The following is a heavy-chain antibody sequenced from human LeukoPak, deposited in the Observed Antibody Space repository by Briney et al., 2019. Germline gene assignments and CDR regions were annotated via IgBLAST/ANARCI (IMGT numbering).Heavy chain of an antibody. Sequence: ASVKVSCKASGYIFTSYYMHWVRQAPGQGLEWMGIISPSGGSTSYAQKFQGRVTMTRDTSTSTVYMELSSLRSEDTAVYYCARVLRRFGYFDYWGQGTLVTVSS. CDR1: GYIFTSYY. CDR2: ISPSGGST. J-gene: IGHJ4*02. D-gene: IGHD4-23*01. CDR3: ARVLRRFGYFDY. V-gene: IGHV1-46*01.